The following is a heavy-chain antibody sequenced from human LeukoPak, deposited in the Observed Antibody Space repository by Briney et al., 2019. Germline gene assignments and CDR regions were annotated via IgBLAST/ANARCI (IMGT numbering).Heavy chain of an antibody. CDR2: IETGSTPI. J-gene: IGHJ4*02. Sequence: GGSLRLSCAASGFTFSSNSMTWVRQAPGKGLEWVSYIETGSTPIYYADSVKGRFTVSRDNAKNSLYLQMNSLRAEDTAVYYCARGGSGWLYYWGQGTLVTVSS. CDR3: ARGGSGWLYY. V-gene: IGHV3-48*01. D-gene: IGHD6-25*01. CDR1: GFTFSSNS.